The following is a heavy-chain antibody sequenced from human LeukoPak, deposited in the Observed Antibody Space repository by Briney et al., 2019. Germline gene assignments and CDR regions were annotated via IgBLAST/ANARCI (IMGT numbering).Heavy chain of an antibody. CDR3: ARDKEIWRFYKYYLDY. Sequence: GGSLRLSCAASGFTFSSYGMHWVRQAPGKGLEWVAVIWYDGSNKYYADSVKGRFTISRDNSKNTLNLQMNSLRAEDTAVYYCARDKEIWRFYKYYLDYWGQGTLVTVSS. J-gene: IGHJ4*02. V-gene: IGHV3-33*01. D-gene: IGHD5-24*01. CDR2: IWYDGSNK. CDR1: GFTFSSYG.